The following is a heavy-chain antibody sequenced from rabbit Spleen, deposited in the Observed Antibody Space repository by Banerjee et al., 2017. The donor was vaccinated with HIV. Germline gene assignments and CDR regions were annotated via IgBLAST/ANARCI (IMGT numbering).Heavy chain of an antibody. D-gene: IGHD6-1*01. CDR1: GFTINNDYV. CDR2: IYAGSSEIT. J-gene: IGHJ6*01. V-gene: IGHV1S45*01. Sequence: QEQLVESGGGLVQPEGSLALTCKASGFTINNDYVMCWVRQAPGKGLEWVACIYAGSSEITYYASWAKGRFTISKTATTVTLQMTSLTAADTATYFCVRGDRAYGYVALWGPGTLVTVS. CDR3: VRGDRAYGYVAL.